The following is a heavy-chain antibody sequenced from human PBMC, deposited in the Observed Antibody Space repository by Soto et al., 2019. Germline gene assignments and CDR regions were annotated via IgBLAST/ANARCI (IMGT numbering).Heavy chain of an antibody. V-gene: IGHV4-4*02. Sequence: SETLSLTCAVSGGSISSSNWWSWVRQPPGKGLEWIGEIYHSGSTNYNPSLKSRVTISVDKSKNQFSLKLSSVTAADTAVYYCARVRGSYYYGMAVGAQGTTVPFPS. CDR1: GGSISSSNW. D-gene: IGHD3-16*01. J-gene: IGHJ6*02. CDR3: ARVRGSYYYGMAV. CDR2: IYHSGST.